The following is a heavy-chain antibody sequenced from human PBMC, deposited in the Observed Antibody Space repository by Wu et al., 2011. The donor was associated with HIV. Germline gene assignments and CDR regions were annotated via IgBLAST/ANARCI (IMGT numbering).Heavy chain of an antibody. CDR1: GYTFTTYG. CDR3: AKDRLAFDFWSSYSD. J-gene: IGHJ4*02. CDR2: ISTYNDDT. Sequence: QVQLVQSVAEVKKPGASVKVSCKASGYTFTTYGVTWVRQAPGQGLEWMGWISTYNDDTHYAQKLQGRVTMSTDTSTSTAYMELMSLRSDDTAVYYCAKDRLAFDFWSSYSDWGQGTLVTVSS. D-gene: IGHD3-3*01. V-gene: IGHV1-18*01.